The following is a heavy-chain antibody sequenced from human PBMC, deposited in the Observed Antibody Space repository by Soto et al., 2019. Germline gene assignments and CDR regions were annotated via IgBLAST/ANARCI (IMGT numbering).Heavy chain of an antibody. CDR2: IDPSDSYT. D-gene: IGHD2-15*01. V-gene: IGHV5-10-1*01. CDR1: GYSFTSYW. Sequence: GESLKISCKGSGYSFTSYWISWVRQMPGKGLEWMGRIDPSDSYTNYSPSFQGHVTISADKSISTAYLQWSSLKASDTAMYYCARAEVVVVAATGRTNYYYYYGMDVWGQGTTVTVSS. CDR3: ARAEVVVVAATGRTNYYYYYGMDV. J-gene: IGHJ6*02.